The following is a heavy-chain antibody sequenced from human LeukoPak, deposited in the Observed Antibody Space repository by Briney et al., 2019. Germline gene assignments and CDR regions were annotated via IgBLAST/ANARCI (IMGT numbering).Heavy chain of an antibody. J-gene: IGHJ3*02. V-gene: IGHV4-59*12. CDR3: ARGLTTTDAFDI. Sequence: PSETLSLTCTVSGGSISSYYWSWIRQPPGKGLEWIGYIYYSGSTNYNPSLKSRVTISVDTSKNQFSLNLSSVTAADTAVYYCARGLTTTDAFDIWGQGTMVTVSS. CDR1: GGSISSYY. D-gene: IGHD4-17*01. CDR2: IYYSGST.